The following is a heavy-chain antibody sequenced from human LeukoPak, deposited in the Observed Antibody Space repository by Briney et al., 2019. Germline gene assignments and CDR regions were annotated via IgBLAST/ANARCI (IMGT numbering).Heavy chain of an antibody. Sequence: GGSLRLSCAASGFIFNYYAMNWVRQAPGKGLEWVANIKHDGSETNYVDSVKGRFTISRDNAKNSLHLQMNSLRAEDTAVYYCAKNGGPHGMDVWGQGTTVTVSS. CDR2: IKHDGSET. D-gene: IGHD3-10*01. CDR1: GFIFNYYA. J-gene: IGHJ6*02. V-gene: IGHV3-7*02. CDR3: AKNGGPHGMDV.